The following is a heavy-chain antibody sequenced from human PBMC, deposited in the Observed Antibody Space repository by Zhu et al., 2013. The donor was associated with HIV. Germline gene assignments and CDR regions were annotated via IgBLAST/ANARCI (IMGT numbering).Heavy chain of an antibody. V-gene: IGHV1-3*01. CDR1: GYTFTSYA. Sequence: QVQLVQSGAEVKKPGASVKVSCKASGYTFTSYAMHWVRQAPGQRLEWMGWINAGNGNTKYSQKFQGRVTITRDTSASTAYMELSSLRSEDTAVYYCARHSGDQGYAFDIWGQGTMVTVSS. CDR3: ARHSGDQGYAFDI. CDR2: INAGNGNT. D-gene: IGHD7-27*01. J-gene: IGHJ3*02.